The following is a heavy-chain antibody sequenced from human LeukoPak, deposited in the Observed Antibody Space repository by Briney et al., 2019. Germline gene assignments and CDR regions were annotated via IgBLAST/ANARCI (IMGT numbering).Heavy chain of an antibody. J-gene: IGHJ5*02. V-gene: IGHV4-34*01. Sequence: SETLSLTCAVYGGSFSGYYWSWIRQPPGKGLEWIGEINHSGSTNYNPSLKSRVTISVDTSKNQFSLKLSSVTAADTAVYYCARLLVVTHTWCDPWGQGTLVTVS. D-gene: IGHD4-23*01. CDR1: GGSFSGYY. CDR2: INHSGST. CDR3: ARLLVVTHTWCDP.